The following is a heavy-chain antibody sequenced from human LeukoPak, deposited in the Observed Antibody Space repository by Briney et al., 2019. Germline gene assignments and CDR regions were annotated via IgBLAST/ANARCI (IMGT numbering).Heavy chain of an antibody. Sequence: GGSLRLSCAASGFTFSTYAVSWVRQAPGKGLEWISSINPTGGSTNYADSVKGRFIISRDNARKSLYLQMNSLRAEDTAVYYCARATRGGYDGYFDYWGQGTLVTVSS. CDR2: INPTGGST. J-gene: IGHJ4*02. CDR3: ARATRGGYDGYFDY. V-gene: IGHV3-21*01. CDR1: GFTFSTYA. D-gene: IGHD5-12*01.